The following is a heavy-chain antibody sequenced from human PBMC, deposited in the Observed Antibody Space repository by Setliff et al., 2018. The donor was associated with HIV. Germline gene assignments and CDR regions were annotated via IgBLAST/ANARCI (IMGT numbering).Heavy chain of an antibody. V-gene: IGHV3-21*01. CDR3: ARDRRYYDSSGSFDY. D-gene: IGHD3-22*01. Sequence: PGGSLRLSCAASGFTFSSYSMNWVRQAPGKGLEWVSSISSSSSYIYYADSVKGRFTISRDNAKNSLYLQMNSLRAEDTAVYYCARDRRYYDSSGSFDYWGQGTLVTVSS. CDR1: GFTFSSYS. CDR2: ISSSSSYI. J-gene: IGHJ4*02.